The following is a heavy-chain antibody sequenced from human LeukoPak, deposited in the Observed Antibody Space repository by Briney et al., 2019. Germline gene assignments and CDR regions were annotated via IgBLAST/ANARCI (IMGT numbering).Heavy chain of an antibody. J-gene: IGHJ6*03. CDR3: ARGQGYSSSSVPYYYYMDV. CDR2: MNPNSGNT. Sequence: ASVKVSCKASGYTFTSYDINWVRQATGQGLEWMGWMNPNSGNTGYAQKFQGRVTMTRDMSTSTVYMELSSLRSEDTAVYYCARGQGYSSSSVPYYYYMDVWGKGTTVTVSS. V-gene: IGHV1-8*01. CDR1: GYTFTSYD. D-gene: IGHD6-6*01.